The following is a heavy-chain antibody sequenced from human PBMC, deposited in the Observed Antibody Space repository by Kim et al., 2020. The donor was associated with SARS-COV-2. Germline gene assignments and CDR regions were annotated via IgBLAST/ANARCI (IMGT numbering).Heavy chain of an antibody. J-gene: IGHJ4*02. V-gene: IGHV3-33*01. CDR2: IWYDGSNK. CDR3: ARRGYGGIFDY. D-gene: IGHD4-17*01. Sequence: GGSLRLSCAASGFTFSSYGMHWVRQAPGKGLEWVAVIWYDGSNKYYADSVKGRFTISRDNSKNTLYLQMNSLRAEDTAVYYCARRGYGGIFDYWGQGTLVTVSS. CDR1: GFTFSSYG.